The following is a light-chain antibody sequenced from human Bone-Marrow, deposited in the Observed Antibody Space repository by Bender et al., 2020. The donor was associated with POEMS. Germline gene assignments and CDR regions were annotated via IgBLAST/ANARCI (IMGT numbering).Light chain of an antibody. CDR3: SSYAGSNIPYV. CDR2: DVS. Sequence: HSALTQPPSASGSPGQSVTISCTGTSSDVGDYKYVSWYQQHPGKAPKLMIFDVSNRPSGISNRFSGSKSGNTASLTISGLQAEDEADYYCSSYAGSNIPYVFGTGTKVTVL. CDR1: SSDVGDYKY. J-gene: IGLJ1*01. V-gene: IGLV2-14*03.